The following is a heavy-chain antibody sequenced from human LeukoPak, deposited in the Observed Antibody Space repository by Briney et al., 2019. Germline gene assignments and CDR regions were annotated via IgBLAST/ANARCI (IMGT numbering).Heavy chain of an antibody. Sequence: ASVKVSCKASGYTFTSYHMHWLRQAPGQGLEWMGIINPSGGSTSYAQKFQGRVTMTRDTSTSTVYMELSSLRSEDTAVYYCAIAGTSDAFDIWGQGTMVTVSS. CDR2: INPSGGST. D-gene: IGHD1-26*01. CDR3: AIAGTSDAFDI. J-gene: IGHJ3*02. CDR1: GYTFTSYH. V-gene: IGHV1-46*01.